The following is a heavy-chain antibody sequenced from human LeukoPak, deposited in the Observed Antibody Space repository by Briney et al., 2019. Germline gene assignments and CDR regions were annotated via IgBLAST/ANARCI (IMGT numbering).Heavy chain of an antibody. V-gene: IGHV1-2*02. CDR2: INPNSGGT. Sequence: ASVKVSCTASGYTFTGYYMHWVRQAPGQGLEWMGWINPNSGGTNYAQKFQGRVTMTRDMSTSTVYMELSSLRSEDTAVYYCAVSMLSRPFDYWGQGTLVTVSS. CDR3: AVSMLSRPFDY. J-gene: IGHJ4*02. CDR1: GYTFTGYY. D-gene: IGHD2-8*01.